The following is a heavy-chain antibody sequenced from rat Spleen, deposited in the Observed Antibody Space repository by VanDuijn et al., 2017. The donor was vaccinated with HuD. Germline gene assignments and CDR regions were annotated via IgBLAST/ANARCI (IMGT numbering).Heavy chain of an antibody. CDR3: TRRYPLTGYWYFDF. V-gene: IGHV5S23*01. CDR2: ISTGDDDT. D-gene: IGHD3-8*01. CDR1: GFTFSDFD. Sequence: EVQLVESGGGLVQPGRSLKLSCAASGFTFSDFDMAWVRQAPTKGLEWVASISTGDDDTYYRDSVKGRFTISRDNAKSTLYLQMDSLRSEDTATYYCTRRYPLTGYWYFDFWGPGTMVTVSS. J-gene: IGHJ1*01.